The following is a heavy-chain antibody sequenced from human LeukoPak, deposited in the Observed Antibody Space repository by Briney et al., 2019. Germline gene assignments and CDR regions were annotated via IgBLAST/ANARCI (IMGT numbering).Heavy chain of an antibody. D-gene: IGHD3/OR15-3a*01. CDR3: VKETANHGFWTGHDY. CDR1: TFSATNDN. CDR2: TRYDGTME. V-gene: IGHV3-30*02. J-gene: IGHJ4*02. Sequence: GGSLRLSCVASTFSATNDNMHWVRQAPGKGLEWVAFTRYDGTMEYYADSVKGRFTISRDNSKNMLFLQMNSLRAEDTAVYYCVKETANHGFWTGHDYWGQGTLVTVSS.